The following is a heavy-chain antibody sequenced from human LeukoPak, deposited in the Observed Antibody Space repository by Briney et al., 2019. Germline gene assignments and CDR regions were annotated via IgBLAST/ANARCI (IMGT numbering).Heavy chain of an antibody. D-gene: IGHD2-15*01. J-gene: IGHJ4*02. CDR2: IYYSGST. CDR3: AREGGGGDFDY. V-gene: IGHV4-31*03. CDR1: GGSISSGGYY. Sequence: SETLSLTCTVSGGSISSGGYYWSWIRQHPGQGLEWIGYIYYSGSTYYNPSLKSRVTISVDTSKNQFSLKLSSVTAADTAVYYCAREGGGGDFDYWGQGTLVTVSS.